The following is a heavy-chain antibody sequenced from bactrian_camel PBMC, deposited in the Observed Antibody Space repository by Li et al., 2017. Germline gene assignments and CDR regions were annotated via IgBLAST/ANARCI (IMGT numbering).Heavy chain of an antibody. J-gene: IGHJ4*01. CDR2: FSPNAVT. CDR1: GYANC. Sequence: HVQLVESGGGSAQAGGSLRLSCAASGYANCLAWFRQAPGKERERVAGFSPNAVTDYADSVKGRFTISQDNAKNTVYLQMNNLKPEDTATYYCAAGFCVLGWSSRTSCHYWGQGTQVTVS. D-gene: IGHD1*01. CDR3: AAGFCVLGWSSRTSCHY. V-gene: IGHV3S53*01.